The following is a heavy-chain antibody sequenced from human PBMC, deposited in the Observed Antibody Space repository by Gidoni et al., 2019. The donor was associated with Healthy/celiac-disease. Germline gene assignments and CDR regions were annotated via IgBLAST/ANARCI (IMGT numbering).Heavy chain of an antibody. CDR2: INHIGRT. CDR3: ARGPPITILGVVTPDY. J-gene: IGHJ4*02. V-gene: IGHV4-34*01. Sequence: QVQLQQWCAGLLKPSETRSLTCPVHGGSCSGYYWIWIRQPPGQGLDGIGEINHIGRTNYNPSLKSRVIISVDTSKNQFSLKLSSVTAADTAVYYCARGPPITILGVVTPDYWGQGTLVTVSS. D-gene: IGHD3-3*01. CDR1: GGSCSGYY.